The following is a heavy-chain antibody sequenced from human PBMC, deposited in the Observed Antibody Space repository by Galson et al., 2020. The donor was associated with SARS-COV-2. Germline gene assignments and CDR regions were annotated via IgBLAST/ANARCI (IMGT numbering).Heavy chain of an antibody. CDR2: ISYDGSNK. CDR3: AKDFGGYLGY. Sequence: TGGSLRLTCAASGFTFSSYGMHWVSQAPGKGLEWVAVISYDGSNKYYADSVKGRFTISRDNSKNTLYLQMNSLRAEDTAVYYCAKDFGGYLGYWGQGTLVTVSS. D-gene: IGHD3-22*01. CDR1: GFTFSSYG. V-gene: IGHV3-30*18. J-gene: IGHJ4*02.